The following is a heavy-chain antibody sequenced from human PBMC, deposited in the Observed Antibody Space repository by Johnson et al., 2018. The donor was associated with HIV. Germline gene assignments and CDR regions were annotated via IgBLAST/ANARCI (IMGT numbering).Heavy chain of an antibody. Sequence: VQLVESGGGLVQPGGSLRLSCAASGFTFSSYAMHWVRQAPGKGLEYVSAISSNGVSTYYANSVKGRFTISRDNSKNTLYLQMNSLKTEDTAVYYCAGIVEAFDIWGQGTMVTVSS. J-gene: IGHJ3*02. V-gene: IGHV3-64*01. D-gene: IGHD3-22*01. CDR1: GFTFSSYA. CDR3: AGIVEAFDI. CDR2: ISSNGVST.